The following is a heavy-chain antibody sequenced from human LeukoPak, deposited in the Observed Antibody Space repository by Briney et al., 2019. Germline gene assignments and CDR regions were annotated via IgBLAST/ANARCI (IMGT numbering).Heavy chain of an antibody. CDR1: GFTFSDYY. D-gene: IGHD6-19*01. CDR2: ISSSGSTI. J-gene: IGHJ4*02. Sequence: GGSLRLSCAASGFTFSDYYMSWIRQAPGKGLEWVSYISSSGSTIYYADSVRGRFSISRDNAKNSLYLQVNSLRAEDTAVYYCAREDSSGWYGYWGQGTLVTVSS. CDR3: AREDSSGWYGY. V-gene: IGHV3-11*04.